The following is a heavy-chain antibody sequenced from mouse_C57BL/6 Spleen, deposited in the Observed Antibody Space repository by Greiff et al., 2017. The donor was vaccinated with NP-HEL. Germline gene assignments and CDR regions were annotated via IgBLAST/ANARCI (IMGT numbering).Heavy chain of an antibody. D-gene: IGHD1-1*01. V-gene: IGHV14-2*01. J-gene: IGHJ3*01. CDR1: GFNIKDYY. CDR2: IDPEDGET. CDR3: ARSRYCGSNDLFAY. Sequence: VQLQQPGAELVKPGASVKLSCTASGFNIKDYYMHWVKQRTEQGLEWIGRIDPEDGETKYAPKFQGKATITADTSSNTAYLHRSSLTSEDPAVYYGARSRYCGSNDLFAYWGQGTLVTVSA.